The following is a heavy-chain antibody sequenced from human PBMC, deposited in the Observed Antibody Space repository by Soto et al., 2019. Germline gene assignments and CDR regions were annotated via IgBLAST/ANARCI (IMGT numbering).Heavy chain of an antibody. CDR1: GITLSSHE. J-gene: IGHJ4*02. D-gene: IGHD2-21*02. Sequence: EVQLVESGGDMVQPGGSLRLSCVASGITLSSHEVTWVRQAPGKGLEWLTYISNSGSTKHYADSVKGRFTVSRDNTKNSVFQQMTSLRAEDTAFDYGARVDLGDALDYWGQGTLVTVSS. CDR2: ISNSGSTK. CDR3: ARVDLGDALDY. V-gene: IGHV3-48*03.